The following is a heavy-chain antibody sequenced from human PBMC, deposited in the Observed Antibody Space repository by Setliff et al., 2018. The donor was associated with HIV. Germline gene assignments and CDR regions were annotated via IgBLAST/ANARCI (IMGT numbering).Heavy chain of an antibody. D-gene: IGHD1-20*01. Sequence: SVKVSCKASGYTFTSYYIHWVRQAPGQGLEWMGVINPSGGSTSYAQKFQGRVTMTGDTSTSTVYMELSSLTSEDTAVYYCARRYNWKYDAWGQGALVTVSS. CDR3: ARRYNWKYDA. CDR1: GYTFTSYY. CDR2: INPSGGST. J-gene: IGHJ5*02. V-gene: IGHV1-46*01.